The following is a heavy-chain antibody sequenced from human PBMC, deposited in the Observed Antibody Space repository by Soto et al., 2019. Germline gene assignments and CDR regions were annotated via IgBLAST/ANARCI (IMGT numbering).Heavy chain of an antibody. CDR1: GYTFSNYA. CDR3: ALYSGKPSGPGPS. CDR2: ISAVNGNT. Sequence: ASVKVPCKASGYTFSNYAIHWVRQAPGQRLEWMGWISAVNGNTKYSERFQGRVTFTSDTSASTAYMELSSLRSEDTAVFYCALYSGKPSGPGPSWGQGPQVTLSS. D-gene: IGHD1-26*01. J-gene: IGHJ5*02. V-gene: IGHV1-3*01.